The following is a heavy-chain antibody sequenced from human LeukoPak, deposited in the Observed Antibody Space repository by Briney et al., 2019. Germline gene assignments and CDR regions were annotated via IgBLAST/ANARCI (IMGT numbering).Heavy chain of an antibody. V-gene: IGHV4-59*08. CDR1: GGSISSYY. CDR3: ATGQWLVRFDY. Sequence: SETLSLTCTVSGGSISSYYWSWIRQPPGKGLEWIGYIYYSGSTNYNPSLKSRVTISVDTSKNQFSLKLSSVTAADTAVYYCATGQWLVRFDYWGQETLVTVSS. J-gene: IGHJ4*02. CDR2: IYYSGST. D-gene: IGHD6-19*01.